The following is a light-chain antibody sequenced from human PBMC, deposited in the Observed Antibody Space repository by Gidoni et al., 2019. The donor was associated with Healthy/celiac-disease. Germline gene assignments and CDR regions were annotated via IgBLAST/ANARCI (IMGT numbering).Light chain of an antibody. J-gene: IGKJ1*01. V-gene: IGKV3-20*01. CDR1: QSVRSRY. Sequence: EVVLTQSSGTLSSSPGERATLSCRASQSVRSRYLAWYQQKFGQAPRLLIYGASSRATGIPDRFSGSGSGTDFTLTISTLEPEDLAVYYCQHYGSSLGTFGQGTKVEIK. CDR2: GAS. CDR3: QHYGSSLGT.